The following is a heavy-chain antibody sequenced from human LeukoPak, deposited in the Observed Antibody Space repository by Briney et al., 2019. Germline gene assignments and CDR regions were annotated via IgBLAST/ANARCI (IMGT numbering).Heavy chain of an antibody. CDR1: GYTFTSYD. Sequence: ASVKVSCKASGYTFTSYDINWVRQATGQGLEWMGWINPNSGGTNYAQKFQGRVTMTRDTSISTAYMELSRLRSDDTAVYYCARAGVPDYDFWSGEDYWGQGTLVTVSS. V-gene: IGHV1-2*02. CDR3: ARAGVPDYDFWSGEDY. CDR2: INPNSGGT. D-gene: IGHD3-3*01. J-gene: IGHJ4*02.